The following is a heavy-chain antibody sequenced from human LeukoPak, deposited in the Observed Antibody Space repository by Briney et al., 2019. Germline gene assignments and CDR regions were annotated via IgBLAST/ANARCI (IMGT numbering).Heavy chain of an antibody. Sequence: GGSLRLSCAASGFTLSSYEMNWVRQAPGKGLEWVSYISSSGSTIYYADSVKGRFTISRDNAKNSLYLQMNSLRAEDTAVYYCATAHHDSSGYYYDYWGQGTLVTVSS. J-gene: IGHJ4*02. CDR1: GFTLSSYE. D-gene: IGHD3-22*01. CDR2: ISSSGSTI. V-gene: IGHV3-48*03. CDR3: ATAHHDSSGYYYDY.